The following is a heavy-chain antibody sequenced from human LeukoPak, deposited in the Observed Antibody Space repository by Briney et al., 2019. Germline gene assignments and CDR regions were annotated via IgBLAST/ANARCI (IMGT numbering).Heavy chain of an antibody. V-gene: IGHV3-9*01. CDR3: AKVPRTGNYDSSGYPYGSFDY. J-gene: IGHJ4*02. D-gene: IGHD3-22*01. Sequence: TGGSLRLSCAASGFTFDDYGMHWVRQAPGKGLEWVSGISWNSGSIGYADSVKGRFTISRDNAKNSLYLQMNSLRAEDTALYYCAKVPRTGNYDSSGYPYGSFDYWGQGTLVTVSS. CDR1: GFTFDDYG. CDR2: ISWNSGSI.